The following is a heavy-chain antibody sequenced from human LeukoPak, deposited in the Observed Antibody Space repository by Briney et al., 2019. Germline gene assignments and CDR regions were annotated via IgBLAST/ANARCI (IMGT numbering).Heavy chain of an antibody. V-gene: IGHV4-59*08. CDR2: IYYGGST. J-gene: IGHJ4*02. CDR3: ARHLRGYSYGPFDY. Sequence: SEALSLTCTVSGGSISSYYWSWIRQPPGKGLEWIGYIYYGGSTNYIPSLTSRVTISVDTSKNQFSLKLTSVTAADTAVYYCARHLRGYSYGPFDYWGQGTLVTVSP. D-gene: IGHD5-18*01. CDR1: GGSISSYY.